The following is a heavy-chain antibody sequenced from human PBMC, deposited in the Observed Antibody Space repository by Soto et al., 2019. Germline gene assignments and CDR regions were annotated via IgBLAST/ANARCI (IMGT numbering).Heavy chain of an antibody. CDR1: GDSVSSCCFY. CDR3: ARLEGLATISYYFDF. D-gene: IGHD3-9*01. Sequence: SETLSLTCTVSGDSVSSCCFYWAWIRQPPGKGLEWIGSIYYRGNTYYNPPPQTRVTISLDKSKSQFSLKLNSVTAADSAVYFCARLEGLATISYYFDFWGPGALVTVSS. J-gene: IGHJ4*02. CDR2: IYYRGNT. V-gene: IGHV4-39*01.